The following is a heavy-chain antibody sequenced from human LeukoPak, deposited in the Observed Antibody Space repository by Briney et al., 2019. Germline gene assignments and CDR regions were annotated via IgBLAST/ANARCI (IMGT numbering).Heavy chain of an antibody. Sequence: GGSLRLSCAASGFTFSSYAMHWVRQAPGKGLEWVAVISYDGSNKYYADSVKGRFTISRDNSKNTLYLQMNSLRAEDTAVYYCARANRGLLLVDYWGQGTLVTVSS. J-gene: IGHJ4*02. CDR1: GFTFSSYA. D-gene: IGHD1-14*01. CDR3: ARANRGLLLVDY. V-gene: IGHV3-30-3*01. CDR2: ISYDGSNK.